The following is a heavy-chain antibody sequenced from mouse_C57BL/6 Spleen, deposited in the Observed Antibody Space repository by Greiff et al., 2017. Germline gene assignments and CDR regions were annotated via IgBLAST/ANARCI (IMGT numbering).Heavy chain of an antibody. V-gene: IGHV1-54*01. CDR3: ARSGLGRGFDY. J-gene: IGHJ2*01. Sequence: VKLQESGAELVRPGTSVKVSCKASGYAFTNYLIEWVKQRPGQGLEWIGVINPGSGGTNYNEKFKGKATLTADKSSSTAYMQLSSLTSEDSAVYFCARSGLGRGFDYWGQGTTLTVSS. CDR2: INPGSGGT. D-gene: IGHD4-1*01. CDR1: GYAFTNYL.